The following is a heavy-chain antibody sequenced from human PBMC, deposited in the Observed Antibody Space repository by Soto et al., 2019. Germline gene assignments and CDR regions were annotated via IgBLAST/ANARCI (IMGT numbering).Heavy chain of an antibody. J-gene: IGHJ4*02. CDR2: IWYDGSNK. Sequence: QVQLVESGGGVVQPGRSLRLSCAASGFTFSSYGMHWVRQAPGKGLEWVAVIWYDGSNKYYADSVKGRFTISRDNSKNTLYLQMNSLRAEDTAVYYCARGGGSSPFDYWGQGTLVTVSS. CDR3: ARGGGSSPFDY. CDR1: GFTFSSYG. D-gene: IGHD6-6*01. V-gene: IGHV3-33*01.